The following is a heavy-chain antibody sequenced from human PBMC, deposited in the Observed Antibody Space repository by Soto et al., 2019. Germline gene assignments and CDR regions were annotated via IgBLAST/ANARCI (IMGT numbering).Heavy chain of an antibody. CDR3: ARDLRFLEWSPNWFDP. CDR2: IYYSGST. Sequence: LPETLSLTCTVSGGSISSYYWSWIRQPPGKGLEWIGYIYYSGSTNYNPSLKSRVTISVDTSKNQFSLKLSSVTAADTAVYYCARDLRFLEWSPNWFDPWGQGTLVTVSS. J-gene: IGHJ5*02. D-gene: IGHD3-3*01. V-gene: IGHV4-59*01. CDR1: GGSISSYY.